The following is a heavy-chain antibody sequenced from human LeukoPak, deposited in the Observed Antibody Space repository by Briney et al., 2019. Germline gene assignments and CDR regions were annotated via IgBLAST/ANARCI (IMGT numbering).Heavy chain of an antibody. CDR1: GFTFSSYA. Sequence: QPGGSLRLSCAAPGFTFSSYAMSWVRQAPGKGLEWVSSISDSGGSTHYADSVKGRFTISRDNTKNTLYLQMNSLRAEDTAPYYCAKGMFYYGSGSSDYWGQGTLVTVSS. CDR2: ISDSGGST. D-gene: IGHD3-10*01. V-gene: IGHV3-23*01. J-gene: IGHJ4*02. CDR3: AKGMFYYGSGSSDY.